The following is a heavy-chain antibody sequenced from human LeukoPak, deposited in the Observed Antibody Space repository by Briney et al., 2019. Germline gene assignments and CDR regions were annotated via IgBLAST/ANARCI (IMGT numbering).Heavy chain of an antibody. CDR2: IYYSGST. Sequence: SETLSLTCTVSGGSISSSSYYWGWIRQPPGKGLEWIGSIYYSGSTYYNPSLKSRVTISVDTSKNQFSLKLSSETAADTAVYYCARVQTGTTRYYYYYMDVWGKGTTVTVSS. CDR3: ARVQTGTTRYYYYYMDV. J-gene: IGHJ6*03. D-gene: IGHD1-7*01. CDR1: GGSISSSSYY. V-gene: IGHV4-39*07.